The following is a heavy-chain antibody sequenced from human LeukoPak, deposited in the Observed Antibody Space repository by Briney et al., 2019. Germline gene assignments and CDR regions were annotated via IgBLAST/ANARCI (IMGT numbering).Heavy chain of an antibody. CDR2: IWYDGTSK. J-gene: IGHJ4*02. CDR1: GFTFSSYG. CDR3: ARRDGYDFDY. D-gene: IGHD5-24*01. Sequence: GGSLRLSCAASGFTFSSYGMHWVRQAPGKGLEWVAVIWYDGTSKYYADSVKGRFTTSRDNSKNTLYLQMNSLSAEDTAVYYCARRDGYDFDYWGQGTLVTVSS. V-gene: IGHV3-33*01.